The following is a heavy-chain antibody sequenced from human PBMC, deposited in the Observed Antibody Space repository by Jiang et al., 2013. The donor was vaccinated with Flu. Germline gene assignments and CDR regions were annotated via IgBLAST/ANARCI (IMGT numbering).Heavy chain of an antibody. CDR2: VYSSGST. D-gene: IGHD4-17*01. J-gene: IGHJ3*01. CDR1: GGSISSYY. CDR3: AREGDDFGDYLPFDF. V-gene: IGHV4-4*07. Sequence: LLKPSETLSLTCAVSGGSISSYYWSWIRQPPGKGLEWIGRVYSSGSTNYNPSLTSRVTMSVDTSKNHFSLRLTSVTAADTAVYYCAREGDDFGDYLPFDFWGQGTMVTVSS.